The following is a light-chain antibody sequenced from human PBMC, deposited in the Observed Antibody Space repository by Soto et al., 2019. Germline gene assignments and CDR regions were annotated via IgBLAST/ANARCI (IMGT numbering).Light chain of an antibody. Sequence: EIVMTQSPGTLSVSPGERATLSCRASHSVSNNLAWYQQKVGQSPRLLIYDASTRATGVPGRFSGSGSGTQFTLTISSLLPEDFAVYYCQQYRDGPETFGQGTKVDIK. CDR2: DAS. CDR1: HSVSNN. CDR3: QQYRDGPET. J-gene: IGKJ1*01. V-gene: IGKV3-15*01.